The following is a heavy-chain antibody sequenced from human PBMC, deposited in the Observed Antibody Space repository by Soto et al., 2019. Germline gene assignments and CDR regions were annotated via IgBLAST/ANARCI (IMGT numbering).Heavy chain of an antibody. V-gene: IGHV3-74*01. CDR2: INSDASST. Sequence: EVQLVESGGGLVQPGGSVRLSCAASGFTFSRYWMHWVRQAPGKGLVWVSLINSDASSTNYADSVKGRSTISRDNAKNTRHLQMNSLRAEDTALYYCARGTWYSSGWYLDYWGQGTLVTVSS. D-gene: IGHD6-19*01. J-gene: IGHJ4*02. CDR3: ARGTWYSSGWYLDY. CDR1: GFTFSRYW.